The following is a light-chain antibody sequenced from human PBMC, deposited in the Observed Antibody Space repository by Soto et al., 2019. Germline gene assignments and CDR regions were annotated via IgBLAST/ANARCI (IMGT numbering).Light chain of an antibody. CDR1: QSVSSSY. CDR2: GVS. Sequence: EIVLTQSPGTLSLSPGERATLACRASQSVSSSYLAWYQQKLGLAPRLLIYGVSSRATGIPDRFSGSGSGTDFTLTISRLEPEDFAVYYCHQYGSSPPVTFGPGTKVDIK. CDR3: HQYGSSPPVT. J-gene: IGKJ3*01. V-gene: IGKV3-20*01.